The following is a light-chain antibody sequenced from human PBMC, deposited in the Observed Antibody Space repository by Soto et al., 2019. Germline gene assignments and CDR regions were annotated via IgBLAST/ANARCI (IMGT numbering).Light chain of an antibody. CDR1: RSDVGGYNY. J-gene: IGLJ1*01. V-gene: IGLV2-14*03. CDR3: SSYRSSSTLHV. Sequence: QSALTQPASVAGSPGQSITISCTGTRSDVGGYNYVSWYQQHPGKAPKLLIYEVRNRPSGVSIRFSGSKSGNTASLTISGLQNDDEADYYCSSYRSSSTLHVFGTGTKVTVL. CDR2: EVR.